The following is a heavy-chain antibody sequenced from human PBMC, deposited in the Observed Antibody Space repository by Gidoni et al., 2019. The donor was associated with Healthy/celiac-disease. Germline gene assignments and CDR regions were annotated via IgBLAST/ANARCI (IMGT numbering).Heavy chain of an antibody. V-gene: IGHV3-23*01. J-gene: IGHJ4*02. CDR2: ISGSGGST. CDR3: AKDLGFGETHYDY. CDR1: GFTFSSYA. D-gene: IGHD3-10*01. Sequence: EVQLLESGGGLVQPGGSLRLSCSASGFTFSSYAMSWVRQAPGKGLEWVSAISGSGGSTYYADSVKGRFTISRDNSKNTLYLQMNSLRAEDTAVYYCAKDLGFGETHYDYWGQGTLVTVSS.